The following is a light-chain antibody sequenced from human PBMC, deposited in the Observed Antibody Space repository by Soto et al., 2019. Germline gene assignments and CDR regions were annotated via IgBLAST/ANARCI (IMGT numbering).Light chain of an antibody. J-gene: IGKJ5*01. Sequence: DIQMTQSPSSLSASIGDRVTITCQASQNITNNLSWYQQKPGKAPNLLIYHASKLAKGVTARFSESGSGTYFYFIFTSLQREDLATYYCHQYYGLPPLTFGQGTRLEIK. CDR3: HQYYGLPPLT. V-gene: IGKV1-33*01. CDR2: HAS. CDR1: QNITNN.